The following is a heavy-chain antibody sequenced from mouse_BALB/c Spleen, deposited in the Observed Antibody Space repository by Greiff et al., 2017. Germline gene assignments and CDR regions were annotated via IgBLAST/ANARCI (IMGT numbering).Heavy chain of an antibody. D-gene: IGHD2-4*01. CDR3: ARGIYYDYDVGLAMDY. CDR1: GFTFSSFG. Sequence: EVQVVESGGGLVQPGGSRKLSCAASGFTFSSFGMTWVRQAPEKGLEWVAYISSGRSTIYYADTVRGRFTISRDNPKNTLFLQMTSLRSEDTAMYYCARGIYYDYDVGLAMDYWGQGTSVTVSS. V-gene: IGHV5-17*02. CDR2: ISSGRSTI. J-gene: IGHJ4*01.